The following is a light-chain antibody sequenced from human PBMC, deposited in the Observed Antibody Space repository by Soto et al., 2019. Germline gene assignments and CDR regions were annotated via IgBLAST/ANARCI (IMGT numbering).Light chain of an antibody. CDR1: SSNIGAGYD. J-gene: IGLJ3*02. V-gene: IGLV1-40*01. Sequence: QSVLTQPPSVSWAPGQRVTISCSGSSSNIGAGYDVHWYQQLPGTAPKLLISANNIRPSGVPDRFSGSKSGTSASLAITGLQAEDEADYYCQSYYSSLSGSGVFGGGTKLTVL. CDR2: ANN. CDR3: QSYYSSLSGSGV.